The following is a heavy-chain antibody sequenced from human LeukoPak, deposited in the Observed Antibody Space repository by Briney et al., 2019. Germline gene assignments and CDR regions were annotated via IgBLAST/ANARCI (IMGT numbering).Heavy chain of an antibody. CDR1: GFTFSSYS. V-gene: IGHV3-21*04. D-gene: IGHD6-19*01. J-gene: IGHJ6*03. Sequence: GGSLRLSCAASGFTFSSYSMNWVRQAPGKGLEWVSSISSSSSYIYYADSVKGRFTISRDNSKDALYLQMNSLRAEDTAVYYCAKCSGWFVRGKDYYYYYMDVWGKGTTVTVSS. CDR2: ISSSSSYI. CDR3: AKCSGWFVRGKDYYYYYMDV.